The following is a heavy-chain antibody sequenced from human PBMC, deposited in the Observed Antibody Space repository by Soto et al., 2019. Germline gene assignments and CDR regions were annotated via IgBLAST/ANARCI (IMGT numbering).Heavy chain of an antibody. D-gene: IGHD3-9*01. CDR3: ASSRNVLRYFDWLLPTDY. Sequence: QVQLVQSGAEVKKPGASVKVSCKASGYTFTSYGISWVRQAPGQGLEWMGWISAYNGNTNYAQKLQGRVTMTTDTSTSTAYMELRSLRSDDTAVYYCASSRNVLRYFDWLLPTDYWGQGTLVTVSS. CDR2: ISAYNGNT. J-gene: IGHJ4*02. CDR1: GYTFTSYG. V-gene: IGHV1-18*01.